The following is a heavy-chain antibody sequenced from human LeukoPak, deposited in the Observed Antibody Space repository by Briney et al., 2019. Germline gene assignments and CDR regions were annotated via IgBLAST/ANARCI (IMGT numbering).Heavy chain of an antibody. CDR1: GFTFTNYW. D-gene: IGHD3-3*01. J-gene: IGHJ4*02. Sequence: PGGSLLLSCAASGFTFTNYWMSWVRQAPGKGLELVANIKQDRSEKYYVDSVKGRFTISRDNAKNSLYLQMNSLRAEDTAVYYCARLREIPVFGVVTKSTSYFDYWGQGTLVTVSS. CDR2: IKQDRSEK. CDR3: ARLREIPVFGVVTKSTSYFDY. V-gene: IGHV3-7*01.